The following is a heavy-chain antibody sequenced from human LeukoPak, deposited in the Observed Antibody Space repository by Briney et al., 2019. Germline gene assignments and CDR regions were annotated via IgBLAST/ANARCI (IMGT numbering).Heavy chain of an antibody. CDR3: ARDQNYATFLNWFAP. J-gene: IGHJ5*02. D-gene: IGHD2-8*01. CDR1: VGTFSSYA. CDR2: IIPIFGTA. V-gene: IGHV1-69*13. Sequence: ASVKVSCKASVGTFSSYAISWVRQAPGQGLEWMGGIIPIFGTANYAQKFQGRVTITADESTSTAYMELSSLRSEDTAVYYCARDQNYATFLNWFAPWGRGTLVTVSS.